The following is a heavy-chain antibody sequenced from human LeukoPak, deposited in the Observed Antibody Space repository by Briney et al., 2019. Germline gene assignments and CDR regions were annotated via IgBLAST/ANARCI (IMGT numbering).Heavy chain of an antibody. V-gene: IGHV3-64D*09. CDR2: ISYNGGST. Sequence: GGSLRLSCSASGFTLSSHAMHWVRQAPGKALEYVSAISYNGGSTYYANSVKDRFTISRDNPKNTLYLQMSSLRPEDTAVFYCVSGTGNYFDNGAQEPLVPVS. J-gene: IGHJ4*02. CDR3: VSGTGNYFDN. CDR1: GFTLSSHA.